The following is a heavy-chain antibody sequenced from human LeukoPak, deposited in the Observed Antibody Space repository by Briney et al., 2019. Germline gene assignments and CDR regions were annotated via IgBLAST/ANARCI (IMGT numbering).Heavy chain of an antibody. J-gene: IGHJ5*02. CDR3: ARERIAAAGTRVDP. D-gene: IGHD6-25*01. CDR2: ISGSGGTT. V-gene: IGHV3-23*01. CDR1: GFTFSSYA. Sequence: GGSLRLSCAASGFTFSSYAMSWVRQAPGKGLEWVSAISGSGGTTYYADSVKGRFTISRDNSKSTLYVQMNSLRAEDTAVYYCARERIAAAGTRVDPWGQGTLVTVSS.